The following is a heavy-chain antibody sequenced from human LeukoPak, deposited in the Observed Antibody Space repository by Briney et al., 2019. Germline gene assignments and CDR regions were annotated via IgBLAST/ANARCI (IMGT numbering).Heavy chain of an antibody. CDR2: ISSSGSTI. V-gene: IGHV3-48*03. D-gene: IGHD2-15*01. CDR3: ARNALGYCSGGSCTGLDY. CDR1: GFTFSSYE. Sequence: PGGSLRLSCAASGFTFSSYEMNWVRQAPGKGLEWVSYISSSGSTIYYADSVKGRFTISRDNAKNSLYLQMNSLRAEDTAVYYCARNALGYCSGGSCTGLDYWGQGTLVTVSS. J-gene: IGHJ4*02.